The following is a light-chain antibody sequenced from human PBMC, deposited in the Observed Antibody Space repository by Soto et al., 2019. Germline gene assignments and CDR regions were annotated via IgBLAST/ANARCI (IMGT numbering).Light chain of an antibody. CDR3: QQYGDRPRT. CDR2: DAS. V-gene: IGKV3-15*01. J-gene: IGKJ1*01. CDR1: QDIGSA. Sequence: EVVLTQSPATLSVSPGDRATLSCRASQDIGSAVAWYHQRSGQAPRLLIFDASIRVPTTPARFSGSVSVTEFTLTISSLESEDFAVYFCQQYGDRPRTFGQGTKVDIK.